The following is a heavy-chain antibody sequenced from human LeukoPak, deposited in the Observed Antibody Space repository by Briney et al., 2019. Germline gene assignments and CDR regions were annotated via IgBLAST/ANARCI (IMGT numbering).Heavy chain of an antibody. J-gene: IGHJ3*01. CDR1: GYTFTTYD. Sequence: ASVKVSCKASGYTFTTYDIHWVRHTTGQGLEWMGWMDPNSGKTDYAQKFQDRVTMTRDTSMTTAYLDLSSLRSADTAVYYCARESTFSYGGDALDFWGQGTMVTVSS. CDR3: ARESTFSYGGDALDF. V-gene: IGHV1-8*01. D-gene: IGHD3-16*01. CDR2: MDPNSGKT.